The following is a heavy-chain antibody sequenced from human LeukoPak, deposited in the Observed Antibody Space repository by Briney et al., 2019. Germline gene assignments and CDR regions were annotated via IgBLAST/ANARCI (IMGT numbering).Heavy chain of an antibody. D-gene: IGHD3-3*01. CDR1: VFTFSNHA. CDR2: ISYDGSNK. J-gene: IGHJ4*02. V-gene: IGHV3-30-3*01. CDR3: ARDFGVFIIQYYFDY. Sequence: GGSLRLSCAASVFTFSNHAMHWVRQAPGKGLEWVAAISYDGSNKDYADSVKGRFIISRDNSKNTLYLQIYSLRAEDTAVYYCARDFGVFIIQYYFDYWGQGTLVTVSS.